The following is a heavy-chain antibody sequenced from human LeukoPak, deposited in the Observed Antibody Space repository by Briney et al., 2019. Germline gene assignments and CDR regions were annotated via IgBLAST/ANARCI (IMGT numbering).Heavy chain of an antibody. V-gene: IGHV5-51*01. CDR1: GYSFISYW. CDR2: IYPGDSDI. J-gene: IGHJ4*02. D-gene: IGHD3-10*01. CDR3: ARSESLDY. Sequence: GESLKISGKGSGYSFISYWIGWVRQMPGKGLEWMAMIYPGDSDIRYSPSFQGQVSISADKSISTAYLHWSSLKASDTAMYYCARSESLDYWGQGTLVTVSS.